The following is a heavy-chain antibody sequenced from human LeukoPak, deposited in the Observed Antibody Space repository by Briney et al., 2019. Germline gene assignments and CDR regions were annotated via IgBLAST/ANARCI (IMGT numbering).Heavy chain of an antibody. CDR3: AREFDYYDSSGYNWFDP. D-gene: IGHD3-22*01. CDR2: IYHSGST. CDR1: GYSISSGYY. J-gene: IGHJ5*02. Sequence: ASETLSLTCTVSGYSISSGYYWGWIRQPPGKGLEWIGSIYHSGSTYYNPSLKSRVTISVDTSKNQFSLKLSSVTAADTAVYYCAREFDYYDSSGYNWFDPWGQGTLVTVSS. V-gene: IGHV4-38-2*02.